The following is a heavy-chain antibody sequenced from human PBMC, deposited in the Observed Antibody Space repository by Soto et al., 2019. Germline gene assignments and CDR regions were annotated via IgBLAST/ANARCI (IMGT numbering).Heavy chain of an antibody. CDR1: GFTFSSYG. V-gene: IGHV3-30*18. D-gene: IGHD3-10*01. J-gene: IGHJ4*02. CDR3: AKDMSYGSGRPNDY. Sequence: QVQLVESGGGVVQPGRSLRLSCAASGFTFSSYGMHWVRQAPGKGLEWVAVISYDGSNKYYADPVKGRFTISRDNSKNTLYLQMNSLRAEDTAVYYCAKDMSYGSGRPNDYWGQGTLVTVSS. CDR2: ISYDGSNK.